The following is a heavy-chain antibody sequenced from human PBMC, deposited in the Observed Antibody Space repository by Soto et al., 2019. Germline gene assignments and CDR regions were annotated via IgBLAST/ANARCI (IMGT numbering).Heavy chain of an antibody. CDR3: AREGRLAAAGRFDY. J-gene: IGHJ4*02. Sequence: SETLSLTCTVSGGSISGGDYYWSWIRQVPKKGLEWIGYIYYSGSTYYNPSLKSRVAMSVDTSKNQFSLKLSAVTAADTAIYYCAREGRLAAAGRFDYWGQGTLVTVSS. CDR2: IYYSGST. V-gene: IGHV4-31*03. D-gene: IGHD6-13*01. CDR1: GGSISGGDYY.